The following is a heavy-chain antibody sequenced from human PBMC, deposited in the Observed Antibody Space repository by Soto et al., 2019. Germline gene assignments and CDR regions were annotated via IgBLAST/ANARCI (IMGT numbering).Heavy chain of an antibody. D-gene: IGHD2-15*01. Sequence: GGSLRLSCAASGFTFSSYAMSWVRQAPGKGLEWVSAISGSGGSTYYADSVKGRFTISRDNSKNTLYLQMNSLRAEDTAVYYSAKEPSDCSGGSCYRGNWFDPWGQGTLVTVSS. CDR3: AKEPSDCSGGSCYRGNWFDP. V-gene: IGHV3-23*01. CDR2: ISGSGGST. J-gene: IGHJ5*02. CDR1: GFTFSSYA.